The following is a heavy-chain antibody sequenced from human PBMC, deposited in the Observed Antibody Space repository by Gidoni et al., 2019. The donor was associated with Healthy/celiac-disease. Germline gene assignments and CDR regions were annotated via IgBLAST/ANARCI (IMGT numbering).Heavy chain of an antibody. CDR2: ISSSSSYI. CDR3: ARDSSGWENFDY. D-gene: IGHD6-19*01. CDR1: GFTFSSYS. J-gene: IGHJ4*02. Sequence: EVQLVESGGGLVKPGGSLRPSFAASGFTFSSYSMNWVRQAPGKGLEWVSSISSSSSYIYYADSVKGRFTISRDNAKNSLYLQMNSLRAEDTAVYYCARDSSGWENFDYWGQGTLVTVSS. V-gene: IGHV3-21*01.